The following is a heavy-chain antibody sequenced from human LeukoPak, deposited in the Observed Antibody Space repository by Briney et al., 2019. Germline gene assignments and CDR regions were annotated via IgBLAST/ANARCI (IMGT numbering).Heavy chain of an antibody. CDR1: VFTFSSYC. Sequence: QPGRSLRLSCAASVFTFSSYCMHWVRHAPCKGLEWLVVISYDGSNKYYADSVKGRFTISRDNSKNTLYLQMNSLRAEDTAVYYCAKEADDYVWGSPYYFDYWGQGTLVTVSS. J-gene: IGHJ4*02. D-gene: IGHD3-16*01. CDR2: ISYDGSNK. CDR3: AKEADDYVWGSPYYFDY. V-gene: IGHV3-30*18.